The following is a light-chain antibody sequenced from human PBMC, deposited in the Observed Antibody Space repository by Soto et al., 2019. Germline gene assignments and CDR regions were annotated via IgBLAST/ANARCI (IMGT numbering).Light chain of an antibody. CDR1: ESISRDY. CDR2: GAS. V-gene: IGKV3-20*01. CDR3: QQYGGVPYT. J-gene: IGKJ2*01. Sequence: EIVLTQSPGTLSLSPGQRATLSCRASESISRDYLAWYQQRLGQAPRLLIYGASSGATGIPDRFSGSGSGTDFTLTISRLEPEDFAIYCCQQYGGVPYTFGQGTKLEI.